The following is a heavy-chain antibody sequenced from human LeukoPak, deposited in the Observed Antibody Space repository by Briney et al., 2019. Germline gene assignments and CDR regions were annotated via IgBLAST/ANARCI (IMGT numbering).Heavy chain of an antibody. CDR3: ARGVDSAKVGY. Sequence: SETLSLTCTVYGGSFSHNYWNWIRQPPGKGLEWIGEIHPRGTTTYNPSLESRVSISVDTPNNQFSLTVTSVTAADTAIYYCARGVDSAKVGYWGRGTLVTVSS. CDR2: IHPRGTT. CDR1: GGSFSHNY. J-gene: IGHJ4*02. D-gene: IGHD3-3*01. V-gene: IGHV4-34*01.